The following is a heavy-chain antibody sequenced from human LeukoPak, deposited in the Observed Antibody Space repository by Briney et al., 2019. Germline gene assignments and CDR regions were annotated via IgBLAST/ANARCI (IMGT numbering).Heavy chain of an antibody. J-gene: IGHJ4*02. CDR2: IYYNGNT. V-gene: IGHV4-39*01. CDR1: GGSISSSRYF. Sequence: SETLSLTCTVSGGSISSSRYFWGWIRQPPGKGLEWIGTIYYNGNTYYNPSLKSRATISVDTSQNQFSLKLTSVTAADTAVYYCARGRAYYDFWSGPYLDYWGQGTLVTVSS. D-gene: IGHD3-3*01. CDR3: ARGRAYYDFWSGPYLDY.